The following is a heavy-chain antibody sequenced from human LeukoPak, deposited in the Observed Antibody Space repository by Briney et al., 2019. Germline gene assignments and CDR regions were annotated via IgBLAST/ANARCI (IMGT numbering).Heavy chain of an antibody. CDR2: INPNSGGT. CDR3: VRVGVADCGSDCLGWFDP. J-gene: IGHJ5*02. CDR1: GYTFTGYY. D-gene: IGHD2-21*02. Sequence: ASVKVSCKASGYTFTGYYMHWVRQAPGQGLEWMGWINPNSGGTNYAQKFQGRVTMTGDTSISTAYMELSRLRSGDTAVYYCVRVGVADCGSDCLGWFDPWGQGTLVTVSS. V-gene: IGHV1-2*02.